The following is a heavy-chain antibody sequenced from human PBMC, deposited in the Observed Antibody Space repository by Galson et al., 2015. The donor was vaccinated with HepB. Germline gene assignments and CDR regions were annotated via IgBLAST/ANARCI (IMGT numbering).Heavy chain of an antibody. V-gene: IGHV1-18*04. CDR1: GYTFTSYG. J-gene: IGHJ6*02. Sequence: GYTFTSYGISWVRQAPGQGLEWMGWISAYNGNTNYAQKLQGRVTMTTDTSTSTAYMELRSLRSDDTAVYYCARDRGYDILTGYPYYYYYGMDVWGQGTTVTVSS. CDR2: ISAYNGNT. D-gene: IGHD3-9*01. CDR3: ARDRGYDILTGYPYYYYYGMDV.